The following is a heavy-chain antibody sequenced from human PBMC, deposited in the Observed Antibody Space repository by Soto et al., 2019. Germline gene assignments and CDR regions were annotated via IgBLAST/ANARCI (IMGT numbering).Heavy chain of an antibody. CDR1: GFSLSASGVG. CDR2: IYWDDAK. Sequence: QITLKESGPTLVKPTQTLTLTCTFSGFSLSASGVGVGWIRQPPGKALEWLAIIYWDDAKHYSPSLKSSLTITKDTSKNQVVLTMTIMGPVDTARYYCAHKGGGDRILDYWGQGTLVTVSS. J-gene: IGHJ4*02. V-gene: IGHV2-5*02. CDR3: AHKGGGDRILDY. D-gene: IGHD3-16*01.